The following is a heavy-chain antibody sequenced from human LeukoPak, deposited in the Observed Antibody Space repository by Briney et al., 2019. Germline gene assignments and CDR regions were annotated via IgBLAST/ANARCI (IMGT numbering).Heavy chain of an antibody. D-gene: IGHD2-21*01. J-gene: IGHJ6*03. Sequence: ASVKVSCKASGGTFSSYAISWVRQAPGQGLEWMGGIIPIFGTANYAQKFQGRVTITADESTSTAYMVLSSLRSEDTAVYYCARGVIGPTNYYYYYMDVWGKGTTVTISS. CDR2: IIPIFGTA. V-gene: IGHV1-69*13. CDR3: ARGVIGPTNYYYYYMDV. CDR1: GGTFSSYA.